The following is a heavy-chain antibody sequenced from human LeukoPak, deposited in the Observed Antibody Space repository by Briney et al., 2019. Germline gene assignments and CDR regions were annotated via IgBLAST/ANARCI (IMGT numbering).Heavy chain of an antibody. Sequence: SVKISCKASGGTFSSYAISWVRQAPGQGLEWMGGIIPIFGTANYAQKFQGRVTITTDESTSTAYMELSSLRSEDTAVYYCARGQGERSYYYYMDVWGKGTTVTVSS. D-gene: IGHD1-1*01. CDR2: IIPIFGTA. J-gene: IGHJ6*03. CDR3: ARGQGERSYYYYMDV. CDR1: GGTFSSYA. V-gene: IGHV1-69*05.